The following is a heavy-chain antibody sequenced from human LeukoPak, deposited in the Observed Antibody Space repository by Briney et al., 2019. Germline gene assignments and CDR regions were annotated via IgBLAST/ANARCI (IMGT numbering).Heavy chain of an antibody. V-gene: IGHV3-30*02. D-gene: IGHD2-8*02. CDR1: GFTFNVYW. J-gene: IGHJ4*02. CDR2: IRSDGTNK. Sequence: GGSLRLSCAASGFTFNVYWMSWVRQAPGKGLEWVAFIRSDGTNKYYADSVKGRFTISRDNSKSTLSLQMNSLRAEDTAIYYCATYRQVLLPFESWGQGTLVTVSS. CDR3: ATYRQVLLPFES.